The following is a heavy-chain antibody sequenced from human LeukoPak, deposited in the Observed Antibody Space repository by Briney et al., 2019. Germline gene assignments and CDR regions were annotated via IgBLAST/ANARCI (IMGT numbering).Heavy chain of an antibody. V-gene: IGHV4-39*07. CDR1: GGSISSSSYY. J-gene: IGHJ5*02. CDR3: ARGRLYYGSGSYWFDP. CDR2: INYSGIT. Sequence: SETLSLTCTVSGGSISSSSYYWGWIRQPPGKGLEWIGSINYSGITYYNPSLKSRVTISVDTSNNQFSLKLNSVTAADTAVYYCARGRLYYGSGSYWFDPWGQGTLVTVSS. D-gene: IGHD3-10*01.